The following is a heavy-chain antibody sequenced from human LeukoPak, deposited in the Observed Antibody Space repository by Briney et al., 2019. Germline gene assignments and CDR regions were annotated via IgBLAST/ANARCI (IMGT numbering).Heavy chain of an antibody. CDR3: AISGSGTYYDEQFDY. V-gene: IGHV4-39*01. J-gene: IGHJ4*02. Sequence: SETLSLTCTVSGGSIISNSYYFGWIRQPPGKGLEWIGSIYYSGSTYYNPSLKNRVSISVDTSKNQFSLKLNSVTAADTAVYYCAISGSGTYYDEQFDYWGQGTLVTVSS. CDR1: GGSIISNSYY. D-gene: IGHD3-10*01. CDR2: IYYSGST.